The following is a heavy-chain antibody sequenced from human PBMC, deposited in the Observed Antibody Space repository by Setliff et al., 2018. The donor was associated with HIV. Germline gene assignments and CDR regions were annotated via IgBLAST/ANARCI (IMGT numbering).Heavy chain of an antibody. Sequence: KPGGSLRLSCSASGFTFAIHWMKWVRQAPGKGLEWIGYITYSGSAYYNPSLKSRVTIAVDTSKNQFSLRLSSVTAADTAVYCCATGPVCYHDWGQGTLVTVSS. J-gene: IGHJ4*02. CDR2: ITYSGSA. CDR1: GFTFAIHW. D-gene: IGHD2-8*01. CDR3: ATGPVCYHD. V-gene: IGHV4-59*04.